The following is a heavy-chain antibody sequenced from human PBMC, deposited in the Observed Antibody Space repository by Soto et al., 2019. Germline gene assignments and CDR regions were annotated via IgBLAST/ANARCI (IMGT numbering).Heavy chain of an antibody. CDR2: IYYSGST. V-gene: IGHV4-31*03. D-gene: IGHD4-4*01. CDR3: ASEKAPWRNYEVWLPPGHYDGMDV. Sequence: QVQLQESGPGLVKPSQTLSLTCTVSGGSISSGGYYWSWIRQHPGKGLEWIGYIYYSGSTYYNPSLKSRVTISVDTSKNQFSLKLSSVTAADTAVYYCASEKAPWRNYEVWLPPGHYDGMDVWGQGTTVTVSS. J-gene: IGHJ6*02. CDR1: GGSISSGGYY.